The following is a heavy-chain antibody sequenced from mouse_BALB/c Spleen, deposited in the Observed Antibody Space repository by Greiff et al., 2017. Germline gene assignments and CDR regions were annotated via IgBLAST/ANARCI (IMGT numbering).Heavy chain of an antibody. CDR2: IWAGGST. V-gene: IGHV2-9*02. D-gene: IGHD2-1*01. Sequence: VQGVESGPGLVAPSQSLSITCTVSGFSLTSYGVHWVRQPPGKGLEWLGVIWAGGSTNYNSALMSRLSISKDNSKSQVFLKMNSLQTDDTAMYYCAIYGNYDWFAYWGQGTLVTVSA. CDR1: GFSLTSYG. CDR3: AIYGNYDWFAY. J-gene: IGHJ3*01.